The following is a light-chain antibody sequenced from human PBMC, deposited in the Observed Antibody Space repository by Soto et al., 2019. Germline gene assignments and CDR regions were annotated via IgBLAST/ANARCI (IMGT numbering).Light chain of an antibody. CDR2: GAS. Sequence: QMTQSPSSLSASVGARVTITCRASQTIRTSLNWYQQKPGKAPKLLIYGASTLQSGVPLRFSGTGSATDFTLTISSLQPEDFAIYYCQQSYTTPRTFGQGTKVEV. V-gene: IGKV1-39*01. CDR3: QQSYTTPRT. CDR1: QTIRTS. J-gene: IGKJ1*01.